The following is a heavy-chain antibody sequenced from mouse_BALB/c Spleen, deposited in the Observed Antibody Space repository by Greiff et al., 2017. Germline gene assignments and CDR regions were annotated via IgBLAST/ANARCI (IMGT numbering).Heavy chain of an antibody. D-gene: IGHD1-1*01. CDR2: ISSGGSYT. J-gene: IGHJ1*01. CDR3: ARHGAVTTVVEYFDV. Sequence: DVMLVESGGDLVKPGGSLKLSCAASGFTFSSYGMSWVRQTPDKRLEWVATISSGGSYTYYPDSVKGRFTISRDNAKNTLYLQMSSLKSEDTAMYYCARHGAVTTVVEYFDVWGAGTTVTVSS. CDR1: GFTFSSYG. V-gene: IGHV5-6*02.